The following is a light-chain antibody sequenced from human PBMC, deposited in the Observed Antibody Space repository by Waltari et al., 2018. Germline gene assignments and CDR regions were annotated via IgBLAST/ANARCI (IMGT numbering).Light chain of an antibody. CDR2: AAS. CDR3: QQANTNTFPPT. V-gene: IGKV1-12*02. J-gene: IGKJ1*01. CDR1: QGISSW. Sequence: DFQMTQSPSTLAASVGDRVTIACRASQGISSWLAWYQQKPGKAPKLLIYAASSLQSGVPSRFSGSGSGTHFTLTISSLQPEDFATYYCQQANTNTFPPTFGQGTKVEIK.